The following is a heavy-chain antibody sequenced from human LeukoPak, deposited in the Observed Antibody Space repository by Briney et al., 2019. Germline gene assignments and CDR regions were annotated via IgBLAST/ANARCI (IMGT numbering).Heavy chain of an antibody. D-gene: IGHD3-10*01. Sequence: GGSLRLSCAASGFTFITYGMHWVRQAPGKGLEWVAAIWYDGSNKYYADSVKGRFTISRDNAKNSLYLQMNSLRDEDTAVYYCARDPHTYYYGSGSYGMDVWGQGTTVTVSS. CDR1: GFTFITYG. J-gene: IGHJ6*02. CDR3: ARDPHTYYYGSGSYGMDV. CDR2: IWYDGSNK. V-gene: IGHV3-33*01.